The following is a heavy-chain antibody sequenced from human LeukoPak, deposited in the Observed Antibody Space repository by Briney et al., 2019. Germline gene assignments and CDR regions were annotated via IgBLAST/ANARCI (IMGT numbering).Heavy chain of an antibody. Sequence: PGRSLRLSCAASGFTFSGYALRWVRQAPGKGLEWVAAISYDESNTYYAASVKGRFTVSRDNSKNTLYLQMNSLRPEDTAVYYCARTIRTYGDYHTLEYWGQGTLVTVSS. CDR2: ISYDESNT. D-gene: IGHD4-17*01. V-gene: IGHV3-30*04. CDR1: GFTFSGYA. J-gene: IGHJ4*02. CDR3: ARTIRTYGDYHTLEY.